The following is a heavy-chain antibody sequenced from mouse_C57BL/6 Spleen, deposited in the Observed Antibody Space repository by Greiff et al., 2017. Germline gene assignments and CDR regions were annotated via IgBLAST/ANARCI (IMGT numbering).Heavy chain of an antibody. CDR3: ARGGLIGNPVPYAMDY. D-gene: IGHD2-14*01. V-gene: IGHV1-69*01. Sequence: QVQLQQPGAELVMPGASVKLSCKASGYTFTSYWMHWVKQRPGQGLEWIGEIDPSDSYTNYNQKFKGKSTLTVDKSSSTAYMQLSSLTSEDSAVYYCARGGLIGNPVPYAMDYWGQGTSVTVSS. J-gene: IGHJ4*01. CDR2: IDPSDSYT. CDR1: GYTFTSYW.